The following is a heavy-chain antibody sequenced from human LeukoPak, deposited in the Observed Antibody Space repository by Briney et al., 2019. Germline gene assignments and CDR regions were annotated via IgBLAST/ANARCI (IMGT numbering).Heavy chain of an antibody. CDR3: AREEGDNWFDP. CDR1: GFTFSSYA. D-gene: IGHD1-26*01. V-gene: IGHV3-23*01. CDR2: ISGSGGST. Sequence: GGSLRLSCAASGFTFSSYAMSWVRQAPGKGLEWVSAISGSGGSTYYADSVKGRFTISRDNAKNSLYLQMNSLRAEDTAVYYCAREEGDNWFDPWGQGTLVTVSS. J-gene: IGHJ5*02.